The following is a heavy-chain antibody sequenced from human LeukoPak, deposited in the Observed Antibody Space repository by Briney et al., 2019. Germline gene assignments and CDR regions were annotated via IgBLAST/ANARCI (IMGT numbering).Heavy chain of an antibody. Sequence: ASVKVSCKASGYTFTGYYMHWVRQAPGQGLEWMGWINPNSGGTNYAQKFQGRVTMARDTPISTAYMELSRLRSDDTAVYYCASCSSSSSEAFDIWGQGTMVTVSS. CDR1: GYTFTGYY. J-gene: IGHJ3*02. V-gene: IGHV1-2*02. CDR3: ASCSSSSSEAFDI. D-gene: IGHD6-6*01. CDR2: INPNSGGT.